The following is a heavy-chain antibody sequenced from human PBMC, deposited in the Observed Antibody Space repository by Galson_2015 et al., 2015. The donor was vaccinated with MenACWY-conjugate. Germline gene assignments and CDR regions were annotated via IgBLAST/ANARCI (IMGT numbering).Heavy chain of an antibody. J-gene: IGHJ6*02. CDR1: DGSLTGAS. CDR2: INHVGDT. D-gene: IGHD3-3*01. CDR3: ARLVTRGITIFGAHPRASYGLDV. V-gene: IGHV4-34*01. Sequence: SETLSLTCGVHDGSLTGASWSWIRQPPGKGLEWIGEINHVGDTDYNPSLRGRVTISLDTSKNRFSLRLSSVTAADTAVYCCARLVTRGITIFGAHPRASYGLDVWGQGTTVIVSS.